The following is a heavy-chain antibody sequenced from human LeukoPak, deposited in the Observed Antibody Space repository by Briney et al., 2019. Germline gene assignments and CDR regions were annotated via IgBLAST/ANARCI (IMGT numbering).Heavy chain of an antibody. CDR2: IYYSGST. CDR1: GGSISSYY. V-gene: IGHV4-59*08. J-gene: IGHJ6*02. CDR3: ARPYYDSSGYYGYYYYYGMDV. D-gene: IGHD3-22*01. Sequence: PSETLSLTCTVSGGSISSYYWSWIRQPPGKGLEWIGYIYYSGSTNYNPSLKSRVTISVDTSKNQFSLKLSSVTAADTAVYYCARPYYDSSGYYGYYYYYGMDVWGQGTTVTVSS.